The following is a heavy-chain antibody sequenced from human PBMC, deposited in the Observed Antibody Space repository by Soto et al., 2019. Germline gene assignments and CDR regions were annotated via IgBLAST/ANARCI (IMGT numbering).Heavy chain of an antibody. CDR2: IYYSGST. Sequence: SETLSLTCTVSGGSISSYYWSWIRQPPGKGLEWIGYIYYSGSTNYNPSLKSRVTISVDTSKNQFSLKLSSVTAADTAVYYCARWGYGSGSYYREENWFDPWGQGTLVTAPQ. CDR1: GGSISSYY. D-gene: IGHD3-10*01. J-gene: IGHJ5*02. V-gene: IGHV4-59*01. CDR3: ARWGYGSGSYYREENWFDP.